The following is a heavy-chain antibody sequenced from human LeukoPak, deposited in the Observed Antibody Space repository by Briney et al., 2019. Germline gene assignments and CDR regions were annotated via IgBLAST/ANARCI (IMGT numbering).Heavy chain of an antibody. D-gene: IGHD3-22*01. CDR2: ISYDGSNK. CDR3: ARVGSSGYYYVHFDY. V-gene: IGHV3-30*04. J-gene: IGHJ4*02. CDR1: GFTFSSYE. Sequence: GGSLRLSCAASGFTFSSYEMNWVRQAPGKGLEWVAVISYDGSNKYYADSVKGRFTISRDNSKNTLYLQMNSLRAEDTAVYYCARVGSSGYYYVHFDYWGQGTLVTVSS.